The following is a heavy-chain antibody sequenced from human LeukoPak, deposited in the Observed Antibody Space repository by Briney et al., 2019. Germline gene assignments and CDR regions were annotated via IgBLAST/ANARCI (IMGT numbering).Heavy chain of an antibody. CDR1: GGSISSYY. CDR2: IYYSGST. Sequence: PSETLSLTCTVSGGSISSYYWSWIRRPPGKGLEWIGYIYYSGSTDYNPSLKSRVTISVDTSKNQFSLKLSSVTAADTAVYYCARLKYSSSWFNAFDIWGQGTMVTVSS. CDR3: ARLKYSSSWFNAFDI. V-gene: IGHV4-59*08. D-gene: IGHD6-13*01. J-gene: IGHJ3*02.